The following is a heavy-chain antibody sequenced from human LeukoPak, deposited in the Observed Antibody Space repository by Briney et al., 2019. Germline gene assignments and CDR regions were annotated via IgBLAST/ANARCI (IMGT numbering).Heavy chain of an antibody. CDR1: GFTFSSYW. CDR2: IWYDGSNK. D-gene: IGHD5-18*01. Sequence: PGGSLRLSCAASGFTFSSYWMSWVRQAPGKGLEWVAAIWYDGSNKYYADSVKGRFTISRDNSKNTLYLQTNSLRAEDTAVCYCAKDQIQLWLPFYDYWGQGTLVTVSS. V-gene: IGHV3-33*06. CDR3: AKDQIQLWLPFYDY. J-gene: IGHJ4*02.